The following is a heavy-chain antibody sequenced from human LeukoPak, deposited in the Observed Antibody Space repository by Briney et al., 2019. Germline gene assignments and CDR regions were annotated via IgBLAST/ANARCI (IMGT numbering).Heavy chain of an antibody. J-gene: IGHJ4*02. Sequence: SETLSLTCTVSGGSISSGSYYWSWIRQPAGKGLEWIGRIYTSGSTNYNPSLKSRVTISVDTSKNQFSLKLSSVTAADTAVYYCARDLYYYGSGSYVGLDYXGQGTLVTVSX. D-gene: IGHD3-10*01. CDR2: IYTSGST. CDR1: GGSISSGSYY. V-gene: IGHV4-61*02. CDR3: ARDLYYYGSGSYVGLDY.